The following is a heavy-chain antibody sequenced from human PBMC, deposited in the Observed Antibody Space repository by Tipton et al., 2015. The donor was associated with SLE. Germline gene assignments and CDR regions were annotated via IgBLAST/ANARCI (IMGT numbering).Heavy chain of an antibody. D-gene: IGHD6-19*01. V-gene: IGHV3-30*02. Sequence: SLRLSCAASGFRFSTFCMPWVRQAPGKGLEWVAFIRNDGNVKNYADSVRGRFTLSRDNFRKTLVLQMNSLRPEDTAVYYCATLSGRDMWGQGTMVTVPS. CDR3: ATLSGRDM. CDR1: GFRFSTFC. CDR2: IRNDGNVK. J-gene: IGHJ3*01.